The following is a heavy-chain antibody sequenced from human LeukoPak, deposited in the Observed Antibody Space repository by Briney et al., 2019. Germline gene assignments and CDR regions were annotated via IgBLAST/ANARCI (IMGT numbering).Heavy chain of an antibody. CDR1: GGSISSYY. Sequence: PSETLSLTCTVSGGSISSYYWSWIRQPPGKGLEWIGYIYYSGSTNYNPSLKSRVTISVDTSKNQFSLKLSSVTAADTAVYYCARDATGVAYGDYADYWGQGTLVTVSS. J-gene: IGHJ4*02. V-gene: IGHV4-59*12. D-gene: IGHD4-17*01. CDR2: IYYSGST. CDR3: ARDATGVAYGDYADY.